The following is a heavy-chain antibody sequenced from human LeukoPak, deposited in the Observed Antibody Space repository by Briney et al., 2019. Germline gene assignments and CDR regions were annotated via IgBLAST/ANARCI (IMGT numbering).Heavy chain of an antibody. J-gene: IGHJ4*02. D-gene: IGHD3-3*01. Sequence: AGGSLRLSCAASGFTFSSYAMSWVRQAPGKGLEWVSAISGSGGSTYYADSVKGRFTISRDNSKNTLYLDMNSLRTEDTAPYYCARDGITIFGVVILDYWGQGTLVTVSS. CDR2: ISGSGGST. V-gene: IGHV3-23*01. CDR1: GFTFSSYA. CDR3: ARDGITIFGVVILDY.